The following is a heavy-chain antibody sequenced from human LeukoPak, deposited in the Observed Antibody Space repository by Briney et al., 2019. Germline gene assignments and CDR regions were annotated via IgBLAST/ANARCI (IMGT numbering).Heavy chain of an antibody. J-gene: IGHJ4*02. Sequence: PGGSLRLSCAASGFTLSSYWMTWVRQAPGKGLEWVAKIKPDGSKEYYVDSVKGRFTISRNNAKNSLYLQMNSLRAEDTAGDYCARGAMRGGDLDYWGQGTLVTVSS. CDR3: ARGAMRGGDLDY. V-gene: IGHV3-7*03. CDR2: IKPDGSKE. D-gene: IGHD2-2*01. CDR1: GFTLSSYW.